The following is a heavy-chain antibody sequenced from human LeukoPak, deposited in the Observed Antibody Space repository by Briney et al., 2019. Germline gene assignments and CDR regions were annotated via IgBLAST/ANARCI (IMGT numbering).Heavy chain of an antibody. D-gene: IGHD2-2*01. CDR3: AKALTKATDYMDV. V-gene: IGHV3-23*01. CDR1: GFTFSSYA. Sequence: GGSLRLSCAASGFTFSSYAMSWVRQAPGKGLEWVSAISGSGGSTYYADSVKGRFTISRDNSKNTLYLQMNSLRVEDTAVYYCAKALTKATDYMDVWGKGTTVTVSS. J-gene: IGHJ6*03. CDR2: ISGSGGST.